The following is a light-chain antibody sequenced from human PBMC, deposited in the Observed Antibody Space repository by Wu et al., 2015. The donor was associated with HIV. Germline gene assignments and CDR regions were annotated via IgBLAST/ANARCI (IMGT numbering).Light chain of an antibody. CDR1: QSVSSSY. V-gene: IGKV3-20*01. Sequence: EIVLTQSPGTLSLSPGERATLSCRASQSVSSSYLAWYQQKPGQAPRLLIYGASSRATGIPDRFSGSGSGTDLTLTISRLEPEDFAVYYCQQYGSSPFTFGGGTKVEDQT. CDR3: QQYGSSPFT. CDR2: GAS. J-gene: IGKJ4*01.